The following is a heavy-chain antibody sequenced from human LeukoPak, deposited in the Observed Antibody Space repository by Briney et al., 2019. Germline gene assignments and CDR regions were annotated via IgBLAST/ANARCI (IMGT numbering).Heavy chain of an antibody. CDR1: GFTFSSYD. V-gene: IGHV3-13*01. CDR2: IGTAGDT. CDR3: ARAEILWFGEFRTVDY. J-gene: IGHJ4*02. D-gene: IGHD3-10*01. Sequence: GGSLRLSCAASGFTFSSYDMHWVRQATGKGLEWVSAIGTAGDTYYPGSVKGRFTISRDNAKNSLYLQMNSPRAEDTAVYYCARAEILWFGEFRTVDYWGQGTLVTVSS.